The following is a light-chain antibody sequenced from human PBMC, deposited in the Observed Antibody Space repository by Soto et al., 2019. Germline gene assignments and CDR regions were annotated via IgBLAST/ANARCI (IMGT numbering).Light chain of an antibody. V-gene: IGKV3-20*01. CDR1: QSVTSNY. Sequence: EIVLTQSPGTLSLSPGERATLSCRASQSVTSNYLAWYQQKPGQAPRLLLYGAYSRATGIPDRISGSGSGTYFTLTISRLEPEDFAVYYCHQYGTSPPYTFGQGTKLEIK. CDR2: GAY. J-gene: IGKJ2*01. CDR3: HQYGTSPPYT.